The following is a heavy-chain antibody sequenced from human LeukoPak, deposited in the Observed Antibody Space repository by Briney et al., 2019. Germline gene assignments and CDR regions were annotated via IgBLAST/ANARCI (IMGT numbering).Heavy chain of an antibody. J-gene: IGHJ4*02. V-gene: IGHV4-59*02. CDR1: GGSASSYY. Sequence: SETLSLTCSVFGGSASSYYWSWIRQPPGKGLEWIGYISYSGSTNYNPSLMSRVTISLATSKNQFPLKLSSVTAADTAVYYCARSAGYFDYWGQGTLVTVSS. CDR2: ISYSGST. CDR3: ARSAGYFDY.